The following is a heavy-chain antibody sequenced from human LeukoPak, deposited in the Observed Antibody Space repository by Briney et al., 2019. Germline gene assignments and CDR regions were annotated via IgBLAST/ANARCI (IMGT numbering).Heavy chain of an antibody. CDR1: GYTFTRNY. CDR2: INPSGGST. D-gene: IGHD3-9*01. CDR3: ARPDRLALDY. Sequence: ASVKVSCKASGYTFTRNYIHWVRQAPGQGLEWMGIINPSGGSTSYAQKIQGRVTMTRDTSTSTVYMELTSLRSEDTAVYYCARPDRLALDYWGQGTLVTVS. V-gene: IGHV1-46*01. J-gene: IGHJ4*02.